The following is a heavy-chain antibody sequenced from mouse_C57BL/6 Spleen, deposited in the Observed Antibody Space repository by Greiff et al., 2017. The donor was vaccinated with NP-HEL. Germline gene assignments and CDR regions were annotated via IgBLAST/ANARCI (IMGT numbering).Heavy chain of an antibody. D-gene: IGHD3-2*02. V-gene: IGHV1-15*01. Sequence: VQLQQSGAELVRPGASVTLSCKASGYTFTDYEMHWVKQTPVHGLEWIGAIYPETGGTAYNQKFKGKAILTADKSSSTAYMELRSLTSEDSAVYYCTISGSYAMDYWGQGTSVTVSS. CDR2: IYPETGGT. CDR1: GYTFTDYE. CDR3: TISGSYAMDY. J-gene: IGHJ4*01.